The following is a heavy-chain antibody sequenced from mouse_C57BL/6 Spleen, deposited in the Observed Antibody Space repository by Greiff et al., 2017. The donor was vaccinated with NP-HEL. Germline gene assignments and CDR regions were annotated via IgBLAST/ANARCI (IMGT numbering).Heavy chain of an antibody. CDR2: ISSGSSTI. V-gene: IGHV5-17*01. Sequence: EVMLVESGGGLVKPGGSLKLSCAASGFTFSDYGMHWVRQAPEKGLEWVAYISSGSSTIYYADTVKGRFTISRDNAKNTLFLQMTSLRSEDTAMYYCASGLYFDYWGQGTTLTVSS. J-gene: IGHJ2*01. CDR1: GFTFSDYG. CDR3: ASGLYFDY.